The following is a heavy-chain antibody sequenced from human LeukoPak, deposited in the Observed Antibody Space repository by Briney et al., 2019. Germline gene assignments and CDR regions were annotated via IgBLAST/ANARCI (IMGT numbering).Heavy chain of an antibody. CDR3: ARYLGIAVAGHFDY. D-gene: IGHD6-19*01. J-gene: IGHJ4*02. CDR2: IKQDGSEK. V-gene: IGHV3-7*01. CDR1: GFSFTTYW. Sequence: GGSLRLSCAASGFSFTTYWMSWVRQAPGKGLEWVANIKQDGSEKYYVDSVKGRFTISRDNAKNSLYLQMNSLRAEDTAVYYCARYLGIAVAGHFDYWGQGTLVTVSS.